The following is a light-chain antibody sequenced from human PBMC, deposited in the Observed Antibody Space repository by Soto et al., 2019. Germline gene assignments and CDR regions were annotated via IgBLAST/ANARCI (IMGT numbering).Light chain of an antibody. V-gene: IGLV1-47*02. J-gene: IGLJ3*02. CDR1: SFNIGSNY. CDR2: SNN. Sequence: QLVLTQPPSASGTPGQKVTISFSGSSFNIGSNYIYWYRQLPGTAPKLLIYSNNQRPSGVPDRFSGSKSGTSASLAISGLRSEDEADYYCSSWDDSLSGWVFGGGTKRTVL. CDR3: SSWDDSLSGWV.